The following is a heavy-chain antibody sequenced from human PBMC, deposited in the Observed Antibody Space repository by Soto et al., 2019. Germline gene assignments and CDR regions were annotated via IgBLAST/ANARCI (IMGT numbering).Heavy chain of an antibody. CDR3: ARSLQYESTGCSDY. CDR1: GDSITNDGYY. CDR2: IYYSGST. Sequence: QVQLQESGPGLVKPSQTLSLTCTVSGDSITNDGYYWSWIRQHPGNGLEWIGYIYYSGSTFYNPSLRRRVTISRRTSKNQFCLKMDSVTAADTAVYYCARSLQYESTGCSDYWGPGTLVTVSS. J-gene: IGHJ4*02. V-gene: IGHV4-31*03. D-gene: IGHD3-22*01.